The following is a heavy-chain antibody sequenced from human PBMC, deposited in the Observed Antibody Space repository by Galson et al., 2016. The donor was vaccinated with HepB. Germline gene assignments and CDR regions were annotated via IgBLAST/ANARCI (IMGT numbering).Heavy chain of an antibody. V-gene: IGHV4-39*01. CDR2: INYSENI. D-gene: IGHD3-10*01. CDR3: AGLTITTTARFYDF. J-gene: IGHJ4*02. CDR1: GDSIARGSYF. Sequence: ETLSLTCIVSGDSIARGSYFWGWIRQPPGQGLEWIGSINYSENIYYNPSLKSRVTLSVETSKNQISLKLSSVTATDTAVYYCAGLTITTTARFYDFWGQGILVSVSS.